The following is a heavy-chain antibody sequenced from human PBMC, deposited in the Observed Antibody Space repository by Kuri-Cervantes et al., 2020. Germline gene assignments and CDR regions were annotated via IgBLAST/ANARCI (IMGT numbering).Heavy chain of an antibody. V-gene: IGHV4-34*01. Sequence: SQTLSLTCAVYGGSFSGYYWSWIRQPPGKGLEWIGEINHSGSTNYNPSLKSRVTISVDTSKNQFSLKLSSVTAADTAVYYCARGTRRGAVLRYCSGGSCRNWFDPWGQGTLVTAPQ. CDR1: GGSFSGYY. J-gene: IGHJ5*02. CDR2: INHSGST. CDR3: ARGTRRGAVLRYCSGGSCRNWFDP. D-gene: IGHD2-15*01.